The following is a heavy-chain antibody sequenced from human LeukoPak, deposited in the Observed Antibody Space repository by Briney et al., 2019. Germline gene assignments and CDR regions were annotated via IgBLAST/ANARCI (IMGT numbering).Heavy chain of an antibody. Sequence: GRSLRLSCAASGFTFSSYGMHWVRQAPGKGLEWVAVISYDGSNKYYADSVKGRFTISRDNSKNTLYLQMNSLRAEDTAVYYCAKDGTWIQVWLDYWGQGTLVTVSS. D-gene: IGHD5-18*01. J-gene: IGHJ4*02. CDR1: GFTFSSYG. CDR3: AKDGTWIQVWLDY. CDR2: ISYDGSNK. V-gene: IGHV3-30*18.